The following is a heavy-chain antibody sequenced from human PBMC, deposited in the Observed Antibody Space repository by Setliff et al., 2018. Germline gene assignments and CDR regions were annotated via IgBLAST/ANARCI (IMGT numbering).Heavy chain of an antibody. Sequence: SETLSLTCTVSGGSISSSYWSWIRQPPGKGLEWIGYIYSSGSTNNNPSLKSRATISVDTSKNQFSLKLSSVTAADTAVYYCARAAKYDSSGYYGFWFDPWGQGTLVTVS. V-gene: IGHV4-59*01. CDR2: IYSSGST. J-gene: IGHJ5*02. CDR1: GGSISSSY. CDR3: ARAAKYDSSGYYGFWFDP. D-gene: IGHD3-22*01.